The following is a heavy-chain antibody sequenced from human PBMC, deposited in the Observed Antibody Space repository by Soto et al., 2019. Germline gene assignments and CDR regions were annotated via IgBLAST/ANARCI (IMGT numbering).Heavy chain of an antibody. CDR2: TYYRSKWYN. D-gene: IGHD3-3*01. CDR1: GDSVSSNSAA. CDR3: ARTHYDFWSGDNNYYGMDV. Sequence: SQTLSLTCAISGDSVSSNSAAWNWIRPSPSRGLEWLGRTYYRSKWYNDYAVTVKSRITINPDTSKNQFSLQLNSVTPEDTAVYYCARTHYDFWSGDNNYYGMDVWGQGTTVTVSS. J-gene: IGHJ6*02. V-gene: IGHV6-1*01.